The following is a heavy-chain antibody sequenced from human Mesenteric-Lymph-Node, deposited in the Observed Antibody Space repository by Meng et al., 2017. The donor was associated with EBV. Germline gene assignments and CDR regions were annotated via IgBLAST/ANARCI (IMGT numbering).Heavy chain of an antibody. CDR3: ARGEKGPIDY. V-gene: IGHV4-34*01. CDR1: GGSFSGYY. CDR2: INHSGST. Sequence: QVQLQQWGAWLLKPSETLSLTCAVYGGSFSGYYWSWIRQPPGKGLEWIGEINHSGSTNYNPSLKSRVTISVDTSKNQFSLKLSSVTAADTAVYYCARGEKGPIDYWGQGTLVTVSS. J-gene: IGHJ4*02.